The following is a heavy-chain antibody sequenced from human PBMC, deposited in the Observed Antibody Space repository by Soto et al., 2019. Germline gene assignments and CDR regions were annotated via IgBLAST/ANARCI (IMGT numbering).Heavy chain of an antibody. J-gene: IGHJ4*02. CDR1: GYTFTSYA. CDR2: NNTGNGNK. Sequence: QVQLVQSGAEVKKPGASVKVSCKASGYTFTSYAMHWVRQAPGQRLEWMAWNNTGNGNKKYSQNFQGRVTITRDTSASTAYMELSSLRSEDPAVYYCARAVEDYNFFDFWGQGTLVTISS. D-gene: IGHD4-4*01. CDR3: ARAVEDYNFFDF. V-gene: IGHV1-3*04.